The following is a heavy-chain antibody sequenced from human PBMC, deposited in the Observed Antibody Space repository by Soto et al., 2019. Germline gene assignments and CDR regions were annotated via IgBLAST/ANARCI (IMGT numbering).Heavy chain of an antibody. D-gene: IGHD3-3*01. CDR1: GGTFSSYA. V-gene: IGHV1-69*01. Sequence: QVQLVQSGAEVKKPGSSVKVSCKASGGTFSSYAISWVRQAPGQGLEWMGGIIPIFGTANYAQKFQGRVTITADESTSTAYMELSSLRSEDTDVYYCASLRLLDDFWNGYYYYYGMDVWGQGTTVTVSS. CDR2: IIPIFGTA. CDR3: ASLRLLDDFWNGYYYYYGMDV. J-gene: IGHJ6*02.